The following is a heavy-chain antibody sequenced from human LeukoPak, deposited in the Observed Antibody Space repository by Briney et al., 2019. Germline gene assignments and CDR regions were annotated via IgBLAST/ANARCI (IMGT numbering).Heavy chain of an antibody. V-gene: IGHV3-9*01. Sequence: GRSLRLSCAASGFTFADYAMHWVRQAPGKGLEWVSGISWNSGSIGYADSVKGRFTISRDNAKNSLYLQMNSLRAEDTALYYCAKDINYDSSGYYTNHWGQGTLVTVSS. D-gene: IGHD3-22*01. CDR3: AKDINYDSSGYYTNH. CDR1: GFTFADYA. J-gene: IGHJ5*02. CDR2: ISWNSGSI.